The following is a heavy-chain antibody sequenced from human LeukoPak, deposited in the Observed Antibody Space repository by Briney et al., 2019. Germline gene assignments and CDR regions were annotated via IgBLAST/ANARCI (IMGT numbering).Heavy chain of an antibody. Sequence: GASVKVSCKASGYTFTSYGVSWVRQAPGQGLEWMGWISAYNGNTNYAQKFQGRVTITTDTSTSTAYMELRSLRSDDTAVYYCASRIVPMTTWNGAFDIWGQGTMVTVSS. J-gene: IGHJ3*02. CDR2: ISAYNGNT. CDR3: ASRIVPMTTWNGAFDI. V-gene: IGHV1-18*01. D-gene: IGHD1-1*01. CDR1: GYTFTSYG.